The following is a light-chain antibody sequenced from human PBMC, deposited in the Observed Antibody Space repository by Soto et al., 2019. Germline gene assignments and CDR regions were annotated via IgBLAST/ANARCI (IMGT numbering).Light chain of an antibody. CDR3: QQYNEWPIT. J-gene: IGKJ5*01. Sequence: IEMTQSPATLSASPGDRATLSCRASQSVSSSYLVWHQQKPGQAPRLLIYGASTRATGTPARFSGSGSGTQLTLTISSLQSEDFAVYYCQQYNEWPITFGQGTRLEIK. CDR2: GAS. V-gene: IGKV3-15*01. CDR1: QSVSSSY.